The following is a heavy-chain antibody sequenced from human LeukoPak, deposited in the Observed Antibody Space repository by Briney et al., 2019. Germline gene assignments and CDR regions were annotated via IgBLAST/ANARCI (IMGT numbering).Heavy chain of an antibody. Sequence: SVKVSCKASGYSITNNYMHWVRQVPGQGLEWMGGIIPIFGTANYAQKFQGRVTITADESTSTAYMELSSLRSEDTAVYYCARDNSSGQWLVRGYYYYGMDVWGQGTTVTVSS. J-gene: IGHJ6*02. CDR3: ARDNSSGQWLVRGYYYYGMDV. CDR2: IIPIFGTA. CDR1: GYSITNNY. V-gene: IGHV1-69*13. D-gene: IGHD6-19*01.